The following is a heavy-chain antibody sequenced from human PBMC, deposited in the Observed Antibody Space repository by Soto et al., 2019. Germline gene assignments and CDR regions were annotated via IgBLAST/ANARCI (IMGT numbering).Heavy chain of an antibody. V-gene: IGHV1-69*01. CDR1: GGTFSSYA. Sequence: QVQLVQAGAEVKKPGSSVKVSCKASGGTFSSYAISWVRQAPGQGLEWMGGIIPIFGTANYAQKFQGRVTITADESTSPAYMELSRLRSEDTAVYYCARWGTAMLKHYYYSYGMDVWGQGTTVTGSS. J-gene: IGHJ6*02. D-gene: IGHD5-18*01. CDR2: IIPIFGTA. CDR3: ARWGTAMLKHYYYSYGMDV.